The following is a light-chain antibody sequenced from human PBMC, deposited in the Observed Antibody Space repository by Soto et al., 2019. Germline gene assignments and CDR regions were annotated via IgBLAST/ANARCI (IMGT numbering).Light chain of an antibody. CDR2: AVS. V-gene: IGLV2-14*03. J-gene: IGLJ1*01. CDR3: ISYTDRQSYL. Sequence: QSALTQPASVSGSPGQSITISCSGTSSDIGSYNHVAWYQQFPGKSPKLMIYAVSDRTSGVSDRFSGSKSGITASLTISRLQTEDEADYYCISYTDRQSYLFGTGTQVTVL. CDR1: SSDIGSYNH.